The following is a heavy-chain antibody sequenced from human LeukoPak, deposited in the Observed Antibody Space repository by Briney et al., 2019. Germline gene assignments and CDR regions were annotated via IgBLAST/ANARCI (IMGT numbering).Heavy chain of an antibody. V-gene: IGHV4-59*01. CDR2: IYYSGST. Sequence: PSETLSLTCTVSGGSISSYYWSWIRQPPGKGLEWIGYIYYSGSTNYNPSLKSRDTISVDTSKNQFSLKLSSVTAADTAVYYCARAVDSGYDHWFDPWGQGTLVTVSS. CDR1: GGSISSYY. J-gene: IGHJ5*02. D-gene: IGHD5-12*01. CDR3: ARAVDSGYDHWFDP.